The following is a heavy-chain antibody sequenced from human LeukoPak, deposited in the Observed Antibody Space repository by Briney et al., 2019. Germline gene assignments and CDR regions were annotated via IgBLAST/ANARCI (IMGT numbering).Heavy chain of an antibody. J-gene: IGHJ6*03. CDR3: TRGSIAYYYMDV. CDR2: INHSGNT. V-gene: IGHV4-34*01. CDR1: GGSFSGSY. D-gene: IGHD3-22*01. Sequence: SETLSLTCAVYGGSFSGSYWSWIRQPPGKGLEWIGEINHSGNTYYNPSLKSRVTISVDTSKNQFSLKLSSVTAADTAVYYCTRGSIAYYYMDVWGKGTTVTISS.